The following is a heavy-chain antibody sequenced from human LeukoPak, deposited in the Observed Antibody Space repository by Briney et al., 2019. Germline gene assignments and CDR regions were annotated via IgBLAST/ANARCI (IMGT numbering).Heavy chain of an antibody. CDR3: ARTTYGDY. Sequence: PGGSLRLSCAASGFTLGSYWMTWVRQAPRKGLEWAAAIKEDGSETYYVDSVKGRFTISRDNAKNSLYLQMSSLRAEDTAVYYCARTTYGDYWGQRSLVTVSS. V-gene: IGHV3-7*02. D-gene: IGHD1-1*01. CDR2: IKEDGSET. J-gene: IGHJ4*02. CDR1: GFTLGSYW.